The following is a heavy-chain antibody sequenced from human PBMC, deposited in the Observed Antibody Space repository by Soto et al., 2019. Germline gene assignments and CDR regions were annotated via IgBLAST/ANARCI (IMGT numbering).Heavy chain of an antibody. Sequence: SVKVSCKASGGTFSSYAISWVRQAPGQGLEWMGGIIPIFGTANYAQKFQGRVTVTADESTSTAYMELSSLRSEDTAVYYCASVVVVTPAGYYGMDVWGQGTKVTVSS. CDR2: IIPIFGTA. V-gene: IGHV1-69*13. J-gene: IGHJ6*02. CDR3: ASVVVVTPAGYYGMDV. D-gene: IGHD2-21*02. CDR1: GGTFSSYA.